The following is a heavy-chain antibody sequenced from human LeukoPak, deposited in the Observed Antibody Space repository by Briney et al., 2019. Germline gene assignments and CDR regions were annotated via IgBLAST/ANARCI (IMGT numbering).Heavy chain of an antibody. V-gene: IGHV3-23*01. J-gene: IGHJ5*01. CDR2: INANSGTK. D-gene: IGHD6-19*01. CDR1: GFAFSVYA. CDR3: ATPICGGLAVTADWFHP. Sequence: GGSLRLSCAASGFAFSVYAMSWLRQPPGKGLEWVSTINANSGTKSYAASVRGRFTISRDNARDTLYLQLNTLRADDTATYYCATPICGGLAVTADWFHPWGQGTLVVVSS.